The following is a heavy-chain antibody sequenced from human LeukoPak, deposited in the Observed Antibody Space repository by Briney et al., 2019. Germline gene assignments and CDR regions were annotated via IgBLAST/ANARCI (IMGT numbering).Heavy chain of an antibody. Sequence: SETLSLTCTVSGGSISSGSYYWSWIRQPAGKGLEWIGRIYTSGSTNYNPSLKSRVTISVDTSKNQFSLKLSSVTAADTAVYYCASAYYELDAFDIWGQGTMVTVSP. V-gene: IGHV4-61*02. CDR2: IYTSGST. CDR1: GGSISSGSYY. CDR3: ASAYYELDAFDI. J-gene: IGHJ3*02. D-gene: IGHD3-16*01.